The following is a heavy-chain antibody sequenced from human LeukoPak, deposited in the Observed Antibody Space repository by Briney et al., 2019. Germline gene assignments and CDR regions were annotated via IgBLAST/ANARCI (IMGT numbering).Heavy chain of an antibody. CDR3: GKDTSPGGLDS. CDR2: LYWLSQRI. V-gene: IGHV3-9*01. Sequence: GGSLRLSCVFSGSNLPDYAMHLVRQAPGKGLELVSGLYWLSQRIDYADSVKGRFTVSRDNAKNSLFLQMNSLRPEDTALYYWGKDTSPGGLDSWGRGTMVIVSS. D-gene: IGHD4-23*01. CDR1: GSNLPDYA. J-gene: IGHJ4*02.